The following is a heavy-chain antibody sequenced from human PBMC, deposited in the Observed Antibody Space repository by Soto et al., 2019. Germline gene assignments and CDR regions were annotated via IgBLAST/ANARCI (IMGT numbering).Heavy chain of an antibody. CDR3: AKDRDYYDSSGYFDY. CDR1: GFTFSSYA. V-gene: IGHV3-23*01. CDR2: ISGSGGST. Sequence: LRLSCAASGFTFSSYAMSWVRQAPGKGLEWVSAISGSGGSTYYADSVKGRFTISRDNSKNTLYLQMNSLRAEDTAVYYCAKDRDYYDSSGYFDYWGQGTLVTVSS. D-gene: IGHD3-22*01. J-gene: IGHJ4*02.